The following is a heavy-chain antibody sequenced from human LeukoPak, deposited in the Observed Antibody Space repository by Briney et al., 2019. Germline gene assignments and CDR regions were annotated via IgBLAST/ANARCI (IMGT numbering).Heavy chain of an antibody. V-gene: IGHV3-23*01. CDR2: ISGSGEST. Sequence: GGSLRLSCAASGFTFSSYAMSWVRQAPGKGLEWISRISGSGESTYYADSVKGRFTISRDNSKNTLYLQMSSLRAEDTAVYYSYGDPTLSFDPWGQGTLVTVSS. J-gene: IGHJ5*02. CDR3: YGDPTLSFDP. D-gene: IGHD4-17*01. CDR1: GFTFSSYA.